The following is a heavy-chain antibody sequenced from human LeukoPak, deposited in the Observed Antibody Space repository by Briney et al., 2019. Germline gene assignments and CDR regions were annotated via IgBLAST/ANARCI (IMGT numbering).Heavy chain of an antibody. D-gene: IGHD3-10*01. CDR3: ARYYYGSGSYSGMDV. J-gene: IGHJ6*02. Sequence: SETLSLTCTVSGGSISSYYWSWIRQPPRKGLEWIGYIYYSGSTNYNPSLKSRVTISVDTSKNQFSLKLSSVTAADTAVYYCARYYYGSGSYSGMDVWGQGTTVTVSS. CDR1: GGSISSYY. V-gene: IGHV4-59*08. CDR2: IYYSGST.